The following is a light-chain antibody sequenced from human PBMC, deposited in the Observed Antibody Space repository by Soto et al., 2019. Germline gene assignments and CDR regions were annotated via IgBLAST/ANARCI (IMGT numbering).Light chain of an antibody. J-gene: IGKJ4*01. Sequence: DIQRTQSPSSLSASVGDRVTITGRASQSISSYLNWYQQKPGKAPKLLIYAAYSLQSGVPSRFSGSGSGTDFTLTISRLQPDDFATYYCQQYESYSPLTFGGGTKVDI. CDR3: QQYESYSPLT. V-gene: IGKV1-39*01. CDR2: AAY. CDR1: QSISSY.